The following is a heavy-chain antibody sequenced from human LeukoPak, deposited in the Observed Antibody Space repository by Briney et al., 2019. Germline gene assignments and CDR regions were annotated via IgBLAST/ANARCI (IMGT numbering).Heavy chain of an antibody. D-gene: IGHD3-10*01. CDR3: ARGFSDYGSGSLYYYGMDV. CDR1: GFTFSSYW. V-gene: IGHV3-7*03. Sequence: PGGSLRLSCAASGFTFSSYWMSWVRQAPGKGLEWVANIKQDGSEKYYVDSVKGRFTISRDNAKNSLYLQMSSLRAEDTAVYYCARGFSDYGSGSLYYYGMDVWGQGTTVTVSS. CDR2: IKQDGSEK. J-gene: IGHJ6*02.